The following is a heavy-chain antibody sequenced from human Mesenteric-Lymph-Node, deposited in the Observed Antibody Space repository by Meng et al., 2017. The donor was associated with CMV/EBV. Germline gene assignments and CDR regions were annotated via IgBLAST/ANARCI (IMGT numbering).Heavy chain of an antibody. D-gene: IGHD3-10*01. J-gene: IGHJ4*02. Sequence: VSCRDTGMTFRGHAMRWVREAPCTGLEWVSVIYHCGENTFYADSARGRFTISRDDSKNTLYLQMNSLRTEDTARYYCARGGWYFDYWGQGTLVTVSS. CDR2: IYHCGENT. CDR1: GMTFRGHA. V-gene: IGHV3-23*03. CDR3: ARGGWYFDY.